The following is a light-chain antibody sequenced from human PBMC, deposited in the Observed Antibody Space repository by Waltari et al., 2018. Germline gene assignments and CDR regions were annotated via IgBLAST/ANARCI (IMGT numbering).Light chain of an antibody. CDR3: CSYAGSSTPYV. J-gene: IGLJ1*01. CDR1: SSDVGSYNL. CDR2: EDS. Sequence: QSALTQPASVSGSPVQSIPISCTGTSSDVGSYNLVSWYQQHPGKTPQLIIYEDSNPPSGVSDRFSGSKSGNTASLTISGRQAEDEADYYCCSYAGSSTPYVFGTGTKVTVL. V-gene: IGLV2-23*01.